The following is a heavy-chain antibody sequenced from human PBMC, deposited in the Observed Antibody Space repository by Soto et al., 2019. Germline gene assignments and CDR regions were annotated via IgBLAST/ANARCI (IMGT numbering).Heavy chain of an antibody. CDR1: GGSFSGYY. Sequence: PSETLSLTCAVYGGSFSGYYWSWIRQPPGKGLEWIGEINHSGSTNYNPSLKSRVTISVDTSKNQFSLKLSSVTAADTAVYYCAEQILNSGTPWFDTWSQGTLLTVSS. V-gene: IGHV4-34*01. CDR2: INHSGST. D-gene: IGHD3-10*01. J-gene: IGHJ5*02. CDR3: AEQILNSGTPWFDT.